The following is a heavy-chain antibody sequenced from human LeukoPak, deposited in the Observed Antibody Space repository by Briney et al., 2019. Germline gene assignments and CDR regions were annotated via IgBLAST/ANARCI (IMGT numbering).Heavy chain of an antibody. D-gene: IGHD2-15*01. Sequence: PGGSLRLSCAASGFTFSSYGMHWVRQAPGKGLEWVVVISYDGSNKYYADSVKGRFTISRDNSKNTLYLQMNSLRAEDTAVYYCASDDYSYYFDYWGQGTLVTVSS. CDR1: GFTFSSYG. CDR2: ISYDGSNK. J-gene: IGHJ4*01. CDR3: ASDDYSYYFDY. V-gene: IGHV3-30*03.